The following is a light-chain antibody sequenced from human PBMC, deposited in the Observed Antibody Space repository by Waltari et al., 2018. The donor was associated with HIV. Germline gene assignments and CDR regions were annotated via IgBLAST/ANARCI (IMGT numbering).Light chain of an antibody. CDR2: RNS. CDR3: AAWDDSLSGWV. J-gene: IGLJ3*02. Sequence: QSALTQPPSTSGTTGQTVTIPCSGSSSNIGANYVSWYQQLPGTAPKLLIYRNSQRPSGVRDRFSGSKSGTSASLAINDLRSEDEAEYHCAAWDDSLSGWVFGGGTNLTVL. V-gene: IGLV1-47*01. CDR1: SSNIGANY.